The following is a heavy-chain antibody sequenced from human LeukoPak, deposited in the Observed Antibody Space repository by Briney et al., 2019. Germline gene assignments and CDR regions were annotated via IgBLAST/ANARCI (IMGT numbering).Heavy chain of an antibody. Sequence: GGSLRLSCAASGFTFSSYWMSWVRQAPGKGLEWVAVISYDGSNKYYADSVKGRFTISRDNSKNTPYLQMNSLRAEDTAVYYCARDYCSGGSCYGYYFDYWGQGTLVTVSS. V-gene: IGHV3-30*03. J-gene: IGHJ4*02. CDR2: ISYDGSNK. CDR1: GFTFSSYW. CDR3: ARDYCSGGSCYGYYFDY. D-gene: IGHD2-15*01.